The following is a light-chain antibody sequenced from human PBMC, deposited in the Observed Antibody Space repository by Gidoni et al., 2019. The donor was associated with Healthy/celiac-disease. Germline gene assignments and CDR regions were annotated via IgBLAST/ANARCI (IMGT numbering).Light chain of an antibody. J-gene: IGKJ3*01. CDR2: WAS. CDR3: QQYYSTPFT. CDR1: QSVLYSSNNKNY. Sequence: DIVMTQSPDSLAVSLGERATINCKSSQSVLYSSNNKNYFAWYQQKPGQPPKLLIYWASTRESGVPDRFSGSGSGTDFTLTISSLQAEDVAVYYCQQYYSTPFTFGPGTKVEIK. V-gene: IGKV4-1*01.